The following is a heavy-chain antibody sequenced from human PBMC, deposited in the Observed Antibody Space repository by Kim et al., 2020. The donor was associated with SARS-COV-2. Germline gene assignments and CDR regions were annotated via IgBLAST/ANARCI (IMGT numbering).Heavy chain of an antibody. V-gene: IGHV3-7*01. CDR3: ARQGWDYYDSSGFGI. Sequence: DSVKGRFTISRDNAKNSLYLQMNSLRAEDTAVYYCARQGWDYYDSSGFGIWGQGTMVTVSS. D-gene: IGHD3-22*01. J-gene: IGHJ3*02.